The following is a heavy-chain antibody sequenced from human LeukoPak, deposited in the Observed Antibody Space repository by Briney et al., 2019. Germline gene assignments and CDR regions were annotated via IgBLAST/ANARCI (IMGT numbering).Heavy chain of an antibody. CDR2: ISSSSSYI. V-gene: IGHV3-21*01. CDR1: GFTFSSYS. CDR3: ASGITIFGVGHY. Sequence: PGGSLRLSCAASGFTFSSYSMNWVRQAPGKGLEWVSSISSSSSYIYYADSVKGRFTISRGNAKNSLYLQMNSLRAEDTAVYYYASGITIFGVGHYWGQGTLVTVSS. J-gene: IGHJ4*02. D-gene: IGHD3-3*01.